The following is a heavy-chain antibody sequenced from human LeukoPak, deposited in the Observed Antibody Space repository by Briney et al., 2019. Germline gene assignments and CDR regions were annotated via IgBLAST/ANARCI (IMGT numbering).Heavy chain of an antibody. V-gene: IGHV1-46*01. Sequence: GASVKVSCKAPGYTFTSYYMHWVRQAPGQGLEWMGIINPSGGSTSYTQKFQGRVTMTRDTSTSTVYMELSSLRSEDTAVYYCAREGFPPKISDSWSGLGPYYYYGMDVWGQGTTVTVSS. CDR1: GYTFTSYY. CDR2: INPSGGST. CDR3: AREGFPPKISDSWSGLGPYYYYGMDV. J-gene: IGHJ6*02. D-gene: IGHD3-3*01.